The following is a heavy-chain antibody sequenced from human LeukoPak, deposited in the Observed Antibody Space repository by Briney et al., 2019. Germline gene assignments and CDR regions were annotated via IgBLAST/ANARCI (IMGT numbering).Heavy chain of an antibody. J-gene: IGHJ4*02. V-gene: IGHV4-4*07. D-gene: IGHD1-1*01. CDR2: VFASGTT. CDR3: ARGWKQLVY. Sequence: SETLSLTCSVSGDAISRYYWNWIRQPAGKGLEWIGRVFASGTTNYNPSLTSRVSISADKSKNQVSLRLSFVTAADTDIYYCARGWKQLVYWGQGALVTVSS. CDR1: GDAISRYY.